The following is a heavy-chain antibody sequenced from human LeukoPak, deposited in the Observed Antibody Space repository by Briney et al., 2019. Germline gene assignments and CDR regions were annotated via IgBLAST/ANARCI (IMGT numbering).Heavy chain of an antibody. V-gene: IGHV3-74*01. Sequence: PGGSLRLSCAASGFTVSSYWMHWVRQAPGKGLVWVSRVNIDGISITYADSVKGRFTISRDNAKNTLDLQMNSLRAEDTAVYYCTSGVQGSSWIVNWGQGTLVTLSS. CDR2: VNIDGISI. D-gene: IGHD2-2*01. CDR3: TSGVQGSSWIVN. CDR1: GFTVSSYW. J-gene: IGHJ4*02.